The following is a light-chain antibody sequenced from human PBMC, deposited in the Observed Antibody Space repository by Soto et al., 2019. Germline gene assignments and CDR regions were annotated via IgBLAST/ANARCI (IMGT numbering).Light chain of an antibody. CDR3: QKYNSAPHT. CDR2: AAS. J-gene: IGKJ4*01. Sequence: DIQMNQSPSSLSASVGDRVTITCRASQGINNYLAWYQQKPGKAPKLLIFAASTLHSGVPSRFSGSASGTDFTLTISSLQPEDGATYYCQKYNSAPHTFGGGTKVENK. V-gene: IGKV1-27*01. CDR1: QGINNY.